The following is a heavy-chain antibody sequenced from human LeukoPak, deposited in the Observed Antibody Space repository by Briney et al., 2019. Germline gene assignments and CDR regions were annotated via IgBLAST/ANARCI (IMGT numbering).Heavy chain of an antibody. V-gene: IGHV1-69*05. J-gene: IGHJ4*02. D-gene: IGHD5-18*01. CDR2: IIPIFGTA. Sequence: SVTVSCKASGGTFSSYAISWVRQAPGQGLEWMGGIIPIFGTANYAQKFQGRVTITTDESTSTAYMELSSLRSEDTAVCYCARAARADTAMAGYYFDYWGQGTLVTVSS. CDR1: GGTFSSYA. CDR3: ARAARADTAMAGYYFDY.